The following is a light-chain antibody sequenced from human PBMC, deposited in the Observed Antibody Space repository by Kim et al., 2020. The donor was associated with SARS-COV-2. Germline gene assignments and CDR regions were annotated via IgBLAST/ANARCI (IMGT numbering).Light chain of an antibody. Sequence: EIVLTQSPGTLSLSPGERVTLSCRASQSVISSYLAWYQQKPGQAPRLLIYGASSRATGIPDRFSGSGSGTDFTLIISRLEPEDFALYYRQQYGASPLTFGGGTKVDIK. CDR2: GAS. CDR3: QQYGASPLT. J-gene: IGKJ4*01. V-gene: IGKV3-20*01. CDR1: QSVISSY.